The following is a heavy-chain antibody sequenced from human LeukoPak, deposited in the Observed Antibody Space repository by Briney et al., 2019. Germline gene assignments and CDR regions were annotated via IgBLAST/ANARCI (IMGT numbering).Heavy chain of an antibody. CDR3: ARGSIAVVRGSYYSYGMDV. D-gene: IGHD6-19*01. Sequence: PGGSLRLSCAASGFTFSSYWMTWVRQAPGKGLEWVAKINQDGSEKSYVDSVKGRFSISRDNDKNSLYLQMNSLRAEDTAVYYCARGSIAVVRGSYYSYGMDVWGQGTTVTVSS. J-gene: IGHJ6*02. CDR2: INQDGSEK. V-gene: IGHV3-7*05. CDR1: GFTFSSYW.